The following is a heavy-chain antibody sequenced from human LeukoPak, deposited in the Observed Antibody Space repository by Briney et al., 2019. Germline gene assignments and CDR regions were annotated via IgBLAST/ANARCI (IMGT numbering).Heavy chain of an antibody. D-gene: IGHD3-22*01. Sequence: PSETLSLTCTVSGGSISSSSYYWGWIRQPQGKGLEWIGSIYYSGSTYYNPSLKSRVTKSVDTSKNQFSLRLTSVTAADTAVYYCARPFTKNSSGRDFDYWGQGTLVTVSS. CDR1: GGSISSSSYY. CDR2: IYYSGST. CDR3: ARPFTKNSSGRDFDY. V-gene: IGHV4-39*01. J-gene: IGHJ4*02.